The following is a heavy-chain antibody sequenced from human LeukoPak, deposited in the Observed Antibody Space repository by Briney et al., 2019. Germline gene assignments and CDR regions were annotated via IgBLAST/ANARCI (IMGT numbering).Heavy chain of an antibody. Sequence: ASVKVSCKASGYTFTSYGISWVRQAPGQGLEWMGWISAYNGNTNYAQKLQGRVTMTTDTSTSTAYMELRSLRSDDTAVYYCARTPYYDFWSGLVGSRAADSYFDYWGQGTLVTVSS. CDR3: ARTPYYDFWSGLVGSRAADSYFDY. CDR2: ISAYNGNT. CDR1: GYTFTSYG. D-gene: IGHD3-3*01. J-gene: IGHJ4*02. V-gene: IGHV1-18*01.